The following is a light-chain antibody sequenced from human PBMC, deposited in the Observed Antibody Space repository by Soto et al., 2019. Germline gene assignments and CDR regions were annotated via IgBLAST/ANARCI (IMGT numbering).Light chain of an antibody. CDR3: SSYTSSSTLYV. CDR2: EVR. J-gene: IGLJ1*01. Sequence: QSALTQPASVSGSPGQSITISCTGTSSDVGGYNYVSWYQQHPGKAPKLMIFEVRNRPSGVSNRFSGSKSGNTASLTISGLQAEDDADYYCSSYTSSSTLYVLGTGTKVTV. V-gene: IGLV2-14*01. CDR1: SSDVGGYNY.